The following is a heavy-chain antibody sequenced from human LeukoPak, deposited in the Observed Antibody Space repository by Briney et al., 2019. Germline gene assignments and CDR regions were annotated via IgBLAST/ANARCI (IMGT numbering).Heavy chain of an antibody. CDR3: ARGFAVTTGAHDY. CDR2: ISYDGSNE. J-gene: IGHJ4*02. CDR1: GFTFSDYA. Sequence: GRSLRLSCAASGFTFSDYAMHWVRQVPGRGLEWVAVISYDGSNEYYADSVRGRFTISRDNSKNTLYLQMNSLRAEDTAVYYCARGFAVTTGAHDYWGQGTLVTFSS. D-gene: IGHD4-17*01. V-gene: IGHV3-30-3*01.